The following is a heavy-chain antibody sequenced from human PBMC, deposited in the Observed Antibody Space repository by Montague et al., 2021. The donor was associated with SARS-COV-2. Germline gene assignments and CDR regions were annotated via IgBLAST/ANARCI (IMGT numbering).Heavy chain of an antibody. CDR3: ARLGDGVVPSPILGVGPYYSYYYMDV. D-gene: IGHD3-10*01. CDR1: GGSFSTYS. CDR2: IHHGGST. J-gene: IGHJ6*03. Sequence: SETLSLPCAVHGGSFSTYSWNWIRQPPGKGLEWIGEIHHGGSTSYNPSLKSRVTISADTSKNQFSLKLTSVAAADTAVYYCARLGDGVVPSPILGVGPYYSYYYMDVWGKGTTVTVSS. V-gene: IGHV4-34*01.